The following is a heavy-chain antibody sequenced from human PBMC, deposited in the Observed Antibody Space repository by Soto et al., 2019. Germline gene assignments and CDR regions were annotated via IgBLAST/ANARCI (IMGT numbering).Heavy chain of an antibody. D-gene: IGHD6-13*01. J-gene: IGHJ4*02. CDR1: GFTFDIYW. CDR3: ARALAAAGSF. CDR2: MKQDGSEK. V-gene: IGHV3-7*01. Sequence: EVRLVESGGGLVQPGGSLRLSCAASGFTFDIYWMHWVRQAPGKGLEWVANMKQDGSEKYYVDSVQGRFTISRDNAKNSLYLQMNSLRVEDTAVYYCARALAAAGSFWGKGNMVTVCS.